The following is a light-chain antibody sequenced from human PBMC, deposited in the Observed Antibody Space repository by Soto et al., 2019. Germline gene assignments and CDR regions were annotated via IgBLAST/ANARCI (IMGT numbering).Light chain of an antibody. CDR1: SSNIGSNT. J-gene: IGLJ3*02. V-gene: IGLV1-44*01. CDR3: AAWDDSLNGRV. Sequence: QSVLTQPPSASGTPGQRVTISCSGSSSNIGSNTVNWYQQLPGTAPQLLIYSNNQRPSGVTARFSGSKSGTSASLAISGLQSEDEADYYCAAWDDSLNGRVFGGGTKVTVL. CDR2: SNN.